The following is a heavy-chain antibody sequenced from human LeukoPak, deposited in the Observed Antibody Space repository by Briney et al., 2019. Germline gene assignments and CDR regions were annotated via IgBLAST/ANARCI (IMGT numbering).Heavy chain of an antibody. CDR1: GGSITSTHHY. CDR3: AGARLNYPFAF. V-gene: IGHV4-39*07. Sequence: MSSETLSLTCAVSGGSITSTHHYWGWIRQPPGKGLEWIGSIYNSGNIYYDPSLESRATISLDTSENQISLRLNSVTAADTAIYFCAGARLNYPFAFWGQGTLVAVSS. CDR2: IYNSGNI. D-gene: IGHD4-11*01. J-gene: IGHJ4*02.